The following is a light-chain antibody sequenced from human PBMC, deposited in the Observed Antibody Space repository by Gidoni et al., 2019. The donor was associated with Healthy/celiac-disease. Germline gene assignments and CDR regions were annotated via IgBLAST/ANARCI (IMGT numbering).Light chain of an antibody. Sequence: DIQMTPSPSSLSATVGDRVTSTCRASQGISNYLAWYQQKPGKVPKLLFYAASTLQSGVPSRFSGSGSGTDFTLTSSSLQPEAVASYYCQKYNSAPWTFGHGTKVEIK. CDR3: QKYNSAPWT. V-gene: IGKV1-27*01. J-gene: IGKJ1*01. CDR2: AAS. CDR1: QGISNY.